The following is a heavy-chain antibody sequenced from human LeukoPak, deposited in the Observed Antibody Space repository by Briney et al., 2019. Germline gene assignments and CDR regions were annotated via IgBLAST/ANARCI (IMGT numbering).Heavy chain of an antibody. J-gene: IGHJ4*02. Sequence: GGSLRLSCAASGFTFSSYWMHWVRQAPGKGLVWVSRINSDGSSITYADSVKGRFTISRDNAKNTLYLQMNSLRVEDTAVYYCAREGRLSGYDCACWGQGTLVTVST. CDR2: INSDGSSI. CDR1: GFTFSSYW. CDR3: AREGRLSGYDCAC. D-gene: IGHD5-12*01. V-gene: IGHV3-74*03.